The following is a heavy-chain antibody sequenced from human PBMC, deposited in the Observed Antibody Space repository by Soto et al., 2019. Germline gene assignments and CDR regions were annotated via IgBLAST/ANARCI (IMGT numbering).Heavy chain of an antibody. Sequence: GGSLRLSCAASGYSFTHYAMHWVRRAPGKGLEWVATISSDGKNKKFADSVKGRFTMSRQNYENTLYLHLNSLRDEDAAVYFCARELYETSDLYNFFEFWGQGTQVTVSS. D-gene: IGHD2-2*01. V-gene: IGHV3-30*03. J-gene: IGHJ4*02. CDR2: ISSDGKNK. CDR1: GYSFTHYA. CDR3: ARELYETSDLYNFFEF.